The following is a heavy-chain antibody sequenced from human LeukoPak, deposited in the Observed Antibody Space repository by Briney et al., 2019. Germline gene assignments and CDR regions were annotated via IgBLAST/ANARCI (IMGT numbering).Heavy chain of an antibody. V-gene: IGHV4-59*08. J-gene: IGHJ3*02. D-gene: IGHD1-26*01. Sequence: PSETLSLTCTVSGGSISSYYWSWLRQPPGKGLEWIGYIYSSGSTNSNPSLKSLVTISVDTSKSQFSLKMTSVTAADTAVYYCAGQGSGGRAFDIWGQGTMVTVSS. CDR2: IYSSGST. CDR1: GGSISSYY. CDR3: AGQGSGGRAFDI.